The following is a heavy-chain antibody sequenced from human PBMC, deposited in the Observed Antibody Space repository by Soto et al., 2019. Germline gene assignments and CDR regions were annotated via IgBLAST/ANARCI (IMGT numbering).Heavy chain of an antibody. D-gene: IGHD5-18*01. CDR2: IYYSGST. J-gene: IGHJ4*02. Sequence: QLQLQESGPGLVKPSETLSLTCTVSGGSISSSSYYWGWIRQPPGKGLEWIGSIYYSGSTYYNPSLKSRVTISVDTSKNQFSRKLSSVTAADTAVYYCARLGYSYGYYFDYWGQGTLVTVSS. CDR3: ARLGYSYGYYFDY. V-gene: IGHV4-39*01. CDR1: GGSISSSSYY.